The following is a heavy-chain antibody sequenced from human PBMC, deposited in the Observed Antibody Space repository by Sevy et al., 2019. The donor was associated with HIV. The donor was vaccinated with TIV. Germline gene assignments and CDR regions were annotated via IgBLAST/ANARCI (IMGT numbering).Heavy chain of an antibody. V-gene: IGHV4-59*01. D-gene: IGHD5-18*01. Sequence: SETLSLTCTVSGGSISSNYWSWIRQPPGKGLEWIGYIYSSGSSYNPSLKSRVSISMDTSKNQFSLKLNSVTAADTAVYYCARSSGYSYGDFEYWGQGTLVTVSS. CDR1: GGSISSNY. J-gene: IGHJ4*02. CDR2: IYSSGSS. CDR3: ARSSGYSYGDFEY.